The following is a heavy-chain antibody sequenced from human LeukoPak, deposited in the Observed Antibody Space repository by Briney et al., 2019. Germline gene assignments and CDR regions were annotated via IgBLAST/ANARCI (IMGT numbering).Heavy chain of an antibody. Sequence: SETLSLTCAVYGGSFSGYYWSWIRQPPGKGLEWIGEINHSGSTNYNPSLKSRVTISVDTSKNQFSLKLSSVTAADTAVYYCARGGYNSRRDNWFDPWGHGTLVTVSS. CDR3: ARGGYNSRRDNWFDP. CDR1: GGSFSGYY. J-gene: IGHJ5*02. CDR2: INHSGST. D-gene: IGHD5-12*01. V-gene: IGHV4-34*01.